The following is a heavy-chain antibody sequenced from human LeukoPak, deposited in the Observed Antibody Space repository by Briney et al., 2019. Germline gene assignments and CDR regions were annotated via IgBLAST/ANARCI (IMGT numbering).Heavy chain of an antibody. Sequence: SETLSLTCTVSGCSISSSSYYWGWIRQPPGKGLEWIGSIYYSGSTYYNPSLKSRVTISVDTSKNQFSLKLSSVTAADTAVYYCARYYYDSSGYYPGAFDIWGQGTMVTVSS. CDR2: IYYSGST. V-gene: IGHV4-39*01. J-gene: IGHJ3*02. D-gene: IGHD3-22*01. CDR3: ARYYYDSSGYYPGAFDI. CDR1: GCSISSSSYY.